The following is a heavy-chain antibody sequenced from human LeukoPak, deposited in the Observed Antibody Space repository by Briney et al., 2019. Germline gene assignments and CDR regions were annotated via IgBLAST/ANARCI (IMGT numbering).Heavy chain of an antibody. CDR1: GFTFSSYA. D-gene: IGHD3-10*02. J-gene: IGHJ6*04. CDR2: ISSNGGST. V-gene: IGHV3-64*01. Sequence: PGGSLRLSCAASGFTFSSYAMHWVRQAPGKGLEYVSSISSNGGSTYYGNSVKGRFTISRDNSKNTLYLQMGSLRVEDTAVYYCAELGITMIGGVWGKGTTVTISS. CDR3: AELGITMIGGV.